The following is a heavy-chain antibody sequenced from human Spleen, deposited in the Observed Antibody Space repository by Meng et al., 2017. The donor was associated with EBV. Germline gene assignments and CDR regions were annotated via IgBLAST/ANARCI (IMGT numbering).Heavy chain of an antibody. CDR1: GGSISGNNYF. CDR3: ARPYDSTGYFSR. CDR2: MSYSGDT. Sequence: QGQLQESGPGLVKPSGTLSLTCTVSGGSISGNNYFWGWIRQPPGKGLEWIGGMSYSGDTFYNPSLKSRVTISVEPSKNQFSLNLTSVTAADPAIYYCARPYDSTGYFSRWGQGALVTVSS. D-gene: IGHD3-22*01. V-gene: IGHV4-39*07. J-gene: IGHJ4*02.